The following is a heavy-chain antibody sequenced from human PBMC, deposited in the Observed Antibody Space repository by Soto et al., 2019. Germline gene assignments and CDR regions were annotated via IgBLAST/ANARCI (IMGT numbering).Heavy chain of an antibody. J-gene: IGHJ3*02. CDR1: GDTFITSA. CDR2: IVPILGAA. Sequence: QVHLVQSGAEVKKPGSSVRVSCKASGDTFITSAITWVRQAPGQGLEWVGRIVPILGAANYAQKFQGRVTISADKSTTTAYIEVTSLTYDDTAVYYCARAQTADDTFDIWGQGTVVTVSS. D-gene: IGHD7-27*01. CDR3: ARAQTADDTFDI. V-gene: IGHV1-69*08.